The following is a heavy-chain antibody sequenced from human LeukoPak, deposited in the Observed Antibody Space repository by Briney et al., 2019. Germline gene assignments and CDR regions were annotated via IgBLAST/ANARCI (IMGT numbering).Heavy chain of an antibody. V-gene: IGHV1-8*03. CDR1: GYTFTSYV. Sequence: ASVKVSCKASGYTFTSYVINRVRPATEPRLEWMGWMNPNSGITGYAQKFQGRVTIARNTSLSTAYMELSSLRFEDTAVDYCARVGSVFRRFHSVVRGGYWFDPWGQGTLVTVSS. CDR2: MNPNSGIT. D-gene: IGHD3-10*01. CDR3: ARVGSVFRRFHSVVRGGYWFDP. J-gene: IGHJ5*02.